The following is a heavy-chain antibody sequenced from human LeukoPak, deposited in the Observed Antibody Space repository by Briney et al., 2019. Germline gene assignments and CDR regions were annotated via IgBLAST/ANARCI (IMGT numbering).Heavy chain of an antibody. Sequence: GGSLRLSCAASGFTFSSYSMNWVRQAPGKGLEWVSSISSSSSYIYYADSVKGRFTISRDNAKNSLYLQMNSLRAEDTAVYYCARGSGDSSGYYDAFDIWGQGTMVTVSS. CDR3: ARGSGDSSGYYDAFDI. CDR1: GFTFSSYS. J-gene: IGHJ3*02. CDR2: ISSSSSYI. D-gene: IGHD3-22*01. V-gene: IGHV3-21*01.